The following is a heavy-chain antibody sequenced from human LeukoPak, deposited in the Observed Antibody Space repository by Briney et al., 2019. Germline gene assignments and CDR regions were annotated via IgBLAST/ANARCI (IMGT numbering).Heavy chain of an antibody. Sequence: GGSLRLSCAASGFTFNIFDMHWVRHAPGKGLEWVAVISDDGSIKYYADSVKGRFTISRDDSKNTLYLQMNSLRAEDTAVYYCVKDLGRYRNNCFDYWGQGTLVTVSS. CDR2: ISDDGSIK. J-gene: IGHJ4*02. V-gene: IGHV3-30*18. CDR3: VKDLGRYRNNCFDY. D-gene: IGHD1-26*01. CDR1: GFTFNIFD.